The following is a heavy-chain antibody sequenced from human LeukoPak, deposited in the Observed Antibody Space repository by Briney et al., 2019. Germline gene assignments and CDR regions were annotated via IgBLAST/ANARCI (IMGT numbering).Heavy chain of an antibody. CDR2: IRSKAYGGTT. D-gene: IGHD3-22*01. CDR1: GFTFDDYA. J-gene: IGHJ4*02. Sequence: GSLRLSCTASGFTFDDYAMSWVRQAPGKGLEWVGFIRSKAYGGTTEYAASVKGRFTISRDDSKSIAYLQMNSLKTEDTAVYCCTRGRPRVAKVVTSPGYFDYWGQGTLVTVSS. V-gene: IGHV3-49*04. CDR3: TRGRPRVAKVVTSPGYFDY.